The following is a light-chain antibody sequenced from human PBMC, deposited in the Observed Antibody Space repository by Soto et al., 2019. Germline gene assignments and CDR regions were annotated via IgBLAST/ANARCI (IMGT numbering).Light chain of an antibody. J-gene: IGKJ4*01. CDR2: AAS. Sequence: DIQMTQSPSSLSASLGDRVTITCRASQGIGVYLAWFQQKPGKVPKLLIYAASALQSGVPSRFSDSGSGTDFTLTISSLQPEDFATYYYQKYNSAPLTFGGGTKVDIK. CDR1: QGIGVY. V-gene: IGKV1-27*01. CDR3: QKYNSAPLT.